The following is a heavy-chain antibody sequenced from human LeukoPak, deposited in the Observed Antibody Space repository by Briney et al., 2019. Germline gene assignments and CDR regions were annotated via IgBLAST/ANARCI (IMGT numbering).Heavy chain of an antibody. J-gene: IGHJ4*02. CDR2: IHNSGST. CDR1: GASISTGSSY. V-gene: IGHV4-61*02. CDR3: ARNGYGSGSSW. Sequence: PSETLSLTCTVSGASISTGSSYWSWIRQPAGEGLEWIGRIHNSGSTNYNPSLNSRVTISVDTSKNQVSLKLTSVTAADTAVYYCARNGYGSGSSWWGQGTLVTVSS. D-gene: IGHD3-10*01.